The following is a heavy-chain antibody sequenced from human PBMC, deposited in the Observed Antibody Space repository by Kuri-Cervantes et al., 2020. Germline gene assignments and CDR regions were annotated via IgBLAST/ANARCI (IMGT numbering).Heavy chain of an antibody. J-gene: IGHJ4*02. V-gene: IGHV4-30-2*01. CDR2: IYHSGST. CDR3: ARELIAAAGYG. D-gene: IGHD6-13*01. CDR1: GGSISSGGYS. Sequence: LRLSCAVSGGSISSGGYSWSWIRQPPGKGLEWIGYIYHSGSTYYNPSLKSRVTISVDRSKNQFSLKLSSVTAADTAAYYCARELIAAAGYGWGQGTLVTVSS.